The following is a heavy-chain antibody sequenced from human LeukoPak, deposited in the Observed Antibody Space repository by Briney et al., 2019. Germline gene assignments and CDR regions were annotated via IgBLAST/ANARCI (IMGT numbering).Heavy chain of an antibody. CDR3: AGSVYCSSTSCARFDP. J-gene: IGHJ5*02. CDR2: IKQDGSEK. V-gene: IGHV3-7*01. D-gene: IGHD2-2*01. CDR1: GFTFSSYW. Sequence: PGGSLRLSCAASGFTFSSYWMSWVRQAPGKGLEWVANIKQDGSEKYYVDSVKGRFTISRDNAKNSLYLQMNSLRAEDTAVYYCAGSVYCSSTSCARFDPCGQGTLVTVSS.